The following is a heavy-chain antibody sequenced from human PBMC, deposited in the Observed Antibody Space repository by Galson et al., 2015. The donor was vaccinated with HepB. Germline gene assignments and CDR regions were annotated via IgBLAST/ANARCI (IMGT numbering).Heavy chain of an antibody. J-gene: IGHJ4*02. Sequence: SLRLSCAASGFTFSSYAMSWVRQAPGRGLEWVSAISGSGGSTYYADSVKGRFTISRDNSKNTLYLQMNSLRAEDTAVYYCAKEQQWLVCFDYWGQGTLVTVSS. CDR1: GFTFSSYA. V-gene: IGHV3-23*01. CDR3: AKEQQWLVCFDY. CDR2: ISGSGGST. D-gene: IGHD6-19*01.